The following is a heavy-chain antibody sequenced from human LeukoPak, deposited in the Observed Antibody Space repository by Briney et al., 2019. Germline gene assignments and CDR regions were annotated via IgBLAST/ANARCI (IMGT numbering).Heavy chain of an antibody. V-gene: IGHV3-23*01. CDR2: ISGSGGST. D-gene: IGHD2-15*01. J-gene: IGHJ3*02. Sequence: GGSLRLSCAASGFTFSSYSMNWVRQAPGKGLEWVSAISGSGGSTYYADSVKGRFTISRDNSKNTLYLQMNSLRAEDTAVYYCPIPVVAATFDAFDIWGQGTMVTVSS. CDR3: PIPVVAATFDAFDI. CDR1: GFTFSSYS.